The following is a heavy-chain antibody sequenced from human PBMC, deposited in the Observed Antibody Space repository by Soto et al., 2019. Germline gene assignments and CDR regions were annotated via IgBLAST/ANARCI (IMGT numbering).Heavy chain of an antibody. V-gene: IGHV1-18*01. D-gene: IGHD1-26*01. CDR2: ISAYNGNT. CDR1: GYTFTSYG. J-gene: IGHJ4*02. CDR3: ARDKVVGATAGGGVDY. Sequence: GASVKVSCKASGYTFTSYGISWVRQAPGQGLEWMGWISAYNGNTNYAQKLQGRVTMTTDTSTSTAYMELRSLRSDDTAVYYCARDKVVGATAGGGVDYWGQGTLVTVSS.